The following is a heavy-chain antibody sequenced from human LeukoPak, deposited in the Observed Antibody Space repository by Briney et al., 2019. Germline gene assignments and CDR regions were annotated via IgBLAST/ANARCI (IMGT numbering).Heavy chain of an antibody. V-gene: IGHV1-2*02. CDR3: ATLGGHSLAAQNGY. J-gene: IGHJ4*02. Sequence: ASVKVSFKASGYTFTVYFMHWVRQASGQGLEWMGLMNPDNGGTHYAQKFQGRVTMTRDSSINTAYMELSRLTSDDTAVYYCATLGGHSLAAQNGYWGQGTLVTVSS. CDR1: GYTFTVYF. D-gene: IGHD3-16*01. CDR2: MNPDNGGT.